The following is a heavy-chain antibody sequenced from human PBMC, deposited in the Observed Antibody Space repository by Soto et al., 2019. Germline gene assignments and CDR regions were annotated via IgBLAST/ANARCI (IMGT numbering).Heavy chain of an antibody. V-gene: IGHV4-59*01. D-gene: IGHD6-25*01. CDR2: IYYSGST. CDR3: ARGVPWVASGAFDY. Sequence: PSETLSLTCTVSGGSISSYYWSWIRQPPGKGLEWIGYIYYSGSTNYNPSLKSRVTISVDTSKNQFSLKLSSVTAADTAVYYCARGVPWVASGAFDYWGQGTLVTVSS. J-gene: IGHJ4*02. CDR1: GGSISSYY.